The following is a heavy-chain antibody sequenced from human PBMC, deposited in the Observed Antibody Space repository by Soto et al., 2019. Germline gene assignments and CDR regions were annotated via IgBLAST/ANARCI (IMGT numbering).Heavy chain of an antibody. CDR1: GGSISSSSYY. CDR3: ARTLYSYGPRFDY. V-gene: IGHV4-39*07. J-gene: IGHJ4*02. CDR2: IYYSGST. Sequence: SETLSLTCTVSGGSISSSSYYWGWIRQPPGKGLEWIGSIYYSGSTYYNPSLKSRVTISVDTSKNQFSLKLSSVTAADTAVYYCARTLYSYGPRFDYWGQGTLVTVSS. D-gene: IGHD5-18*01.